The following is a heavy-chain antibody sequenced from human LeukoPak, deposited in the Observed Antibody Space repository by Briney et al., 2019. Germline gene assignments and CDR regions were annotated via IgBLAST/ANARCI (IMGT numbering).Heavy chain of an antibody. D-gene: IGHD6-13*01. CDR3: ARGTPAAGNYFDY. Sequence: GGSLRLSCAASGFTFSSYGMHWVRQAPGKGLEWVAVISYDGSNKYYADSVKGRFTISRDNSKNTLYLQMNSLRAEDTAVYYCARGTPAAGNYFDYWGQGTLVTVSS. CDR1: GFTFSSYG. J-gene: IGHJ4*02. V-gene: IGHV3-30*03. CDR2: ISYDGSNK.